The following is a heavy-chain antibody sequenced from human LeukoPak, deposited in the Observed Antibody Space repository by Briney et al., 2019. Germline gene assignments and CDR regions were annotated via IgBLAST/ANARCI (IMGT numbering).Heavy chain of an antibody. CDR2: INPNSGGT. Sequence: GASVKVSCKASGGTFSSYAISWVRQAPGQGLEWMGWINPNSGGTNYAQNFQGRVTMTRDTSISTAYMELSRLRSDDTAVYYCASSGGPDYYFDYWGQGTLVTVSS. CDR3: ASSGGPDYYFDY. J-gene: IGHJ4*02. V-gene: IGHV1-2*02. D-gene: IGHD3-16*01. CDR1: GGTFSSYA.